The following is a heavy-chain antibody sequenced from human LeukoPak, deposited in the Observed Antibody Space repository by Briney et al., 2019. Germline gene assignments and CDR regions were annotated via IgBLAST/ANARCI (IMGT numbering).Heavy chain of an antibody. V-gene: IGHV5-10-1*01. CDR1: GYSFTSYW. Sequence: GESLRISCKGSGYSFTSYWISWVRQMPGKGPEWMGRIDPSDSYTNYSPSFQGHVTISADKSISTAYLQWSSLKASDTAMYYCARSVITMVRGVIIPGIYYGMDVWGQGTTVTVSS. J-gene: IGHJ6*02. CDR3: ARSVITMVRGVIIPGIYYGMDV. D-gene: IGHD3-10*01. CDR2: IDPSDSYT.